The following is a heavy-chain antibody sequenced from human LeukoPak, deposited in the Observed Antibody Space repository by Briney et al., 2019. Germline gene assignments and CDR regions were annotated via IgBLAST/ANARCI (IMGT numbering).Heavy chain of an antibody. J-gene: IGHJ4*02. D-gene: IGHD4-23*01. Sequence: GGSLRLSCAASGFTVSSNYMSWVRQAPGKGLEWVSVIYSGGSTYYADSVKGRFTISRDNSKNTLYLQMNSLRAEDTAVYYCATDYGGRTSGFDYWGQGTLVTVSS. CDR1: GFTVSSNY. V-gene: IGHV3-66*01. CDR2: IYSGGST. CDR3: ATDYGGRTSGFDY.